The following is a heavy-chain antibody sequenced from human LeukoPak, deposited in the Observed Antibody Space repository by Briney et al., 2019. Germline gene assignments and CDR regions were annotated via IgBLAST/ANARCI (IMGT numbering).Heavy chain of an antibody. V-gene: IGHV3-21*01. Sequence: GGSLRLSCAASGFTVSSYYMNWVRQAPGKGLEWVSSISSSSSYIYYADSVKGRFTISRDNAKNSLYLQMNSLRAEDTAVYYCASDLAGMITFGGVIPQWGQGTLVTVSS. CDR1: GFTVSSYY. CDR3: ASDLAGMITFGGVIPQ. D-gene: IGHD3-16*02. J-gene: IGHJ4*02. CDR2: ISSSSSYI.